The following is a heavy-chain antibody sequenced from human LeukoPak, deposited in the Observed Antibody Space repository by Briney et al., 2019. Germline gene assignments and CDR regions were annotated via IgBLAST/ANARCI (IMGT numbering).Heavy chain of an antibody. J-gene: IGHJ4*02. CDR3: ARYPDCGGDCYSFDY. V-gene: IGHV3-11*06. Sequence: PGGSLRLSCAASGFTFSDYYMSWIRQAPGKGLEWVSYISSSSSHTNYADSVKGRFTISRDNAKNSLYLQMNSLRAEDTAVYYCARYPDCGGDCYSFDYWGQGTLVTVSS. D-gene: IGHD2-21*02. CDR2: ISSSSSHT. CDR1: GFTFSDYY.